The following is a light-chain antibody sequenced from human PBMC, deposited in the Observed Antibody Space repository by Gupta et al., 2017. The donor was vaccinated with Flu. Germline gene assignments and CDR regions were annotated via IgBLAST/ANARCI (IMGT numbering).Light chain of an antibody. CDR2: GNS. J-gene: IGLJ1*01. Sequence: SVLPPPPSVSGAPGPRVPIPCTGSSSNIGAGYDVHWYQQLPGTAPKLLIYGNSNRPSGVPDRFSGSKSGTSASLAITGLQAEDEADYYCQSYDSSLSGSYVFGTGTKVTVL. V-gene: IGLV1-40*01. CDR3: QSYDSSLSGSYV. CDR1: SSNIGAGYD.